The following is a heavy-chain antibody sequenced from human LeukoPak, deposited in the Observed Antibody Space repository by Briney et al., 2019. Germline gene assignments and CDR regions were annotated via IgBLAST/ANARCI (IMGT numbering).Heavy chain of an antibody. J-gene: IGHJ4*02. CDR2: INHSGST. CDR1: GGSISSTTYY. Sequence: PSETLSLTCSVSGGSISSTTYYWGWIRQPPGKGLEWIGEINHSGSTNYNPSLKSRVTISVDTSKNQFSLKLSSVTAADTAVYYCARDLGSSDYWVIDYWGQGTLVTVSS. V-gene: IGHV4-39*07. CDR3: ARDLGSSDYWVIDY. D-gene: IGHD3-22*01.